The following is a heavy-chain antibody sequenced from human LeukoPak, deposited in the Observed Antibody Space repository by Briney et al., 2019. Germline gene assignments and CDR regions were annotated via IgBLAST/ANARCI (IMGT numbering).Heavy chain of an antibody. D-gene: IGHD3-22*01. V-gene: IGHV1-46*01. CDR3: ARGFRFIAMIGSKKAFDI. J-gene: IGHJ3*02. CDR1: GYTFTSYY. Sequence: ASVKVSCKASGYTFTSYYMHWVRQPPGQGLEWMGIINPSGGSTSYAKKFQGRVTMTRDTSTSTVYMELSSLRSEDTAVYYCARGFRFIAMIGSKKAFDIWGQGTMVTVSS. CDR2: INPSGGST.